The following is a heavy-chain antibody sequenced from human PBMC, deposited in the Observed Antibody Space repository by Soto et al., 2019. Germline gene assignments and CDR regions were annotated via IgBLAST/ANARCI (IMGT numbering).Heavy chain of an antibody. D-gene: IGHD3-3*01. CDR1: GFTFSSYG. CDR2: IWYDGSNK. V-gene: IGHV3-33*01. Sequence: QVQLVESGGGVVQPGRPLRLSCAASGFTFSSYGMHWVRQAPGKGLEWVAVIWYDGSNKYYADSVKGRFTISRDNSKNTLYLQMNSLRAEDTAVYYCARDVRQDFWSGYSDYHYYYMGVWGKGTTVTVSS. J-gene: IGHJ6*03. CDR3: ARDVRQDFWSGYSDYHYYYMGV.